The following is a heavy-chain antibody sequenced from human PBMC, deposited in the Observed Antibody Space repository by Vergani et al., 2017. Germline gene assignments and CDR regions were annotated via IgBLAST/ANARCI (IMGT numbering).Heavy chain of an antibody. CDR2: IIMNGGSK. CDR3: ARDXLPYYDCWSGYYNYGMDV. V-gene: IGHV3-64*01. J-gene: IGHJ6*02. D-gene: IGHD3-3*01. Sequence: EVQLVESGGGLVQPGGSLRLSCAASVFTFSSYATHWVRPAPGKGLEYVSAIIMNGGSKYYANSVKGRFTISRDNSKNTLYLQMGSLRDEEMAVYYCARDXLPYYDCWSGYYNYGMDVWGQGTTVTVSS. CDR1: VFTFSSYA.